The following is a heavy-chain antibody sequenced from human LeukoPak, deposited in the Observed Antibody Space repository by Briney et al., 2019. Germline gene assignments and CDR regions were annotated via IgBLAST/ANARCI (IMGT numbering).Heavy chain of an antibody. Sequence: ASVKVSCKASGYTFTSYDINWVRQATGQGLEWMGWMNPNCGNTGYAQKFQGRVTMTRNTSISTAYMELSSLRSEDTAVYYCARGLFPSDAFDIWGQGTMVTVSS. CDR2: MNPNCGNT. CDR1: GYTFTSYD. V-gene: IGHV1-8*01. J-gene: IGHJ3*02. CDR3: ARGLFPSDAFDI.